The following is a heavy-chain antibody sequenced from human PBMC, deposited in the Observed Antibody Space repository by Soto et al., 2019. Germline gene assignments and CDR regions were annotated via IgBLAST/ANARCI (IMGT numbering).Heavy chain of an antibody. D-gene: IGHD3-22*01. CDR2: IYYSGST. CDR1: GGSISSGGYY. CDR3: ARVEYYYDSSGYYYHIGSLGY. J-gene: IGHJ4*02. V-gene: IGHV4-31*03. Sequence: SETLSLTCTVSGGSISSGGYYWSWIRQHPGKGLEWIGYIYYSGSTYYNPSLKSRVTISVDTSKNQFSLKLSSVTAADTAVYYCARVEYYYDSSGYYYHIGSLGYWGQGTLVTVSS.